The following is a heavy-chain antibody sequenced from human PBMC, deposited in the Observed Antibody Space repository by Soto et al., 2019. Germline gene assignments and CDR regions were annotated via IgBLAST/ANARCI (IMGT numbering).Heavy chain of an antibody. D-gene: IGHD3-22*01. CDR1: GYSISSGYY. V-gene: IGHV4-38-2*01. Sequence: XETLSLTCAVSGYSISSGYYWCCIRQPPGKGLEWIGSIYHSGSTYYNPSLKSRVTISVDTSKNQFSLKLSSVTAADTAVYYCARCYYYDSSGYWFYYYYGMDVWGQGTTVTVSS. CDR3: ARCYYYDSSGYWFYYYYGMDV. CDR2: IYHSGST. J-gene: IGHJ6*02.